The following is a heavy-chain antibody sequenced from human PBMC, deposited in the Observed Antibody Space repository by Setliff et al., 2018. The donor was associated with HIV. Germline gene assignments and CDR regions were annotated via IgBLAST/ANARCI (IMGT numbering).Heavy chain of an antibody. V-gene: IGHV1-18*01. CDR3: ARDVEHMMDV. Sequence: ASVKVSCKPSGYTFTAYGPSWVRQAPGQGLEWMGWISTYSDETSYAQRLQGRVTMTTDTSTSTAYMELRRLTFDDTAVYYCARDVEHMMDVWGQGTTVTVSS. J-gene: IGHJ6*02. CDR2: ISTYSDET. CDR1: GYTFTAYG.